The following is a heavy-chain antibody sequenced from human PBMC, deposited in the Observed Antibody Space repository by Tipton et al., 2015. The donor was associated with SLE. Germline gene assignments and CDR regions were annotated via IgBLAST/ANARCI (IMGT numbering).Heavy chain of an antibody. CDR1: ADFTAIYY. CDR2: ISTSGNA. D-gene: IGHD2-2*01. CDR3: ATCSSTRCDTGKFNF. V-gene: IGHV4-4*09. Sequence: LRLSCTVSADFTAIYYWSWIRQPPGKALEWIGYISTSGNANYNPSLKSRVTISVDTSKNQFSLKLTSVTAADAAVYYCATCSSTRCDTGKFNFWGQGILVTVSP. J-gene: IGHJ4*02.